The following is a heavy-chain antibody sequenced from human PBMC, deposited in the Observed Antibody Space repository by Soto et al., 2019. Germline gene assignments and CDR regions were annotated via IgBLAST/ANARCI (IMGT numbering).Heavy chain of an antibody. CDR1: GGFIASGDYY. Sequence: SQSLSPTFPVSGGFIASGDYYCTGLRQHPGKGLEWIGYIYYSGSTYYNPSLKSRVTISVDTSKNQFSLKLSSVTAADTAVYYCARGIEGWYQGRYYYGMDVWGQGTTVS. D-gene: IGHD6-19*01. CDR3: ARGIEGWYQGRYYYGMDV. V-gene: IGHV4-30-4*01. J-gene: IGHJ6*02. CDR2: IYYSGST.